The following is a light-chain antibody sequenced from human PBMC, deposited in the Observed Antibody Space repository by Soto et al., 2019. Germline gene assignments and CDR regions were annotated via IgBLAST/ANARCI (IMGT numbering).Light chain of an antibody. CDR1: QSVDNNF. CDR3: QQYGDSPYT. Sequence: EIVLTQSPATLSLSPGERAALSCGASQSVDNNFLAWCQQIPGQAPRLLIYGASSRASGIPARFSGSGSGTDFTLTISRLEPEDFAVYYCQQYGDSPYTFGQGTKLQIK. J-gene: IGKJ2*01. V-gene: IGKV3-20*01. CDR2: GAS.